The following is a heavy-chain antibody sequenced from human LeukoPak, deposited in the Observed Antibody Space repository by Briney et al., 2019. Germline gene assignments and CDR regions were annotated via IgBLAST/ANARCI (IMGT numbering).Heavy chain of an antibody. CDR3: ARVTRYSSSWSRYGRSYYFDY. CDR1: GFTFSSYW. J-gene: IGHJ4*02. D-gene: IGHD6-13*01. V-gene: IGHV3-74*01. CDR2: INSDGSST. Sequence: GGSLRLSCAASGFTFSSYWMHWVRQAPGKGLVWVSRINSDGSSTSYADSVKGRFTISRDNAKNTLYLQMNSLRAEDTAVYYCARVTRYSSSWSRYGRSYYFDYWGQGTLVTVSS.